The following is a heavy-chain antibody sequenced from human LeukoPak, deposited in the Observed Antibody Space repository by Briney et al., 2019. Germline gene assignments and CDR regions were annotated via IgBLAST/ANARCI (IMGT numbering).Heavy chain of an antibody. CDR1: GGSISSGSYY. CDR3: ARDLGVNDY. Sequence: SQTLSLTCTVSGGSISSGSYYWSWIRQPAGKGLEWIGRIYTSGSTNYNPSLKSRVTMSVDTSKNQFSLKLSSVTAADTAVYYCARDLGVNDYWGQGILVTVSS. D-gene: IGHD1-26*01. CDR2: IYTSGST. V-gene: IGHV4-61*02. J-gene: IGHJ4*02.